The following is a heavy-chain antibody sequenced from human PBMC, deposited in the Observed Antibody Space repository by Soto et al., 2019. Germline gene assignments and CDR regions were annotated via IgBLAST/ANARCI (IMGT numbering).Heavy chain of an antibody. CDR2: IYAGDSDS. V-gene: IGHV5-51*01. CDR1: GYSFTTYW. D-gene: IGHD1-1*01. J-gene: IGHJ3*01. Sequence: GDSLKISCKGYGYSFTTYWIGWVRQIPGKGLEWMGIIYAGDSDSRYSPSFQGQVTISVDKSISTAYLQWSSLKASDTAMYYCVRGVHLTAADAFDVWGQGTMVTVSS. CDR3: VRGVHLTAADAFDV.